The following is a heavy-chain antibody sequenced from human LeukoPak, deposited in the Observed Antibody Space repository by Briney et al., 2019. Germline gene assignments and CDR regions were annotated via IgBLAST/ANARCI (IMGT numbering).Heavy chain of an antibody. J-gene: IGHJ4*02. CDR1: GYNFIANS. D-gene: IGHD1-26*01. Sequence: ASVKVSCKASGYNFIANSIHWVRQAPGQGLEWMGWINPYDGATNYVQKFHGRVTMTRDTSITTAFMEVSGLRSDDTAVYYCARGSGNYFPFDYFPFDYWGQGSLVTVSS. V-gene: IGHV1-2*02. CDR2: INPYDGAT. CDR3: ARGSGNYFPFDYFPFDY.